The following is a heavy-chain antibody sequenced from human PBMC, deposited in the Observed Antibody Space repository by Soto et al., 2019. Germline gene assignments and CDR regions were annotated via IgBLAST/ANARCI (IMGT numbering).Heavy chain of an antibody. CDR2: IRSKAYGGTT. CDR3: TRDGYSQGPWYFDY. V-gene: IGHV3-49*03. D-gene: IGHD5-18*01. Sequence: GGSLRLSCTASGFTFGDYAMSWFRQAPGKGLEWVGFIRSKAYGGTTEYAASVKGRFTISRDDSKSIAYLQMNSLKTEDTAVYYCTRDGYSQGPWYFDYWGQGTLVTVSS. J-gene: IGHJ4*02. CDR1: GFTFGDYA.